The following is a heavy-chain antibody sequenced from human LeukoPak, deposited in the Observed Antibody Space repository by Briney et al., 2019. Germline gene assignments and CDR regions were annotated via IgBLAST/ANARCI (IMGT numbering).Heavy chain of an antibody. CDR1: GGTFSSYA. Sequence: SVKVSCKASGGTFSSYAISWVRQAPGQGLEWMGGIIPIFGTANYAQKFQGRVTITADESTSTAYMELSSPRSEDTAVYYCARESRIATYYYYGMDVWGQGTTVTVSS. V-gene: IGHV1-69*13. CDR3: ARESRIATYYYYGMDV. D-gene: IGHD6-13*01. CDR2: IIPIFGTA. J-gene: IGHJ6*02.